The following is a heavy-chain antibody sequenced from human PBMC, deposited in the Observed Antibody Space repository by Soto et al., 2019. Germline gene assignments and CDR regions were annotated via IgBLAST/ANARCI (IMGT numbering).Heavy chain of an antibody. V-gene: IGHV3-23*01. J-gene: IGHJ4*02. CDR3: ANGVEAAYYYGSSCYYGFDY. CDR1: GFTFSSYA. D-gene: IGHD3-22*01. Sequence: EVQLLESGGGLVQPGGSLRLSCAASGFTFSSYAMSWVRQAPGKGLEWVSAISGGAGSTNYADSVKGRFTISRDNSKNTVSLQMNSLRAEDTAVYYCANGVEAAYYYGSSCYYGFDYWGQGTLVTVSS. CDR2: ISGGAGST.